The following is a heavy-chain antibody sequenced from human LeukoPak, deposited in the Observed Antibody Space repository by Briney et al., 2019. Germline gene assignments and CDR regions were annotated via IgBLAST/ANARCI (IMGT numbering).Heavy chain of an antibody. CDR3: ARDSCSGDRCWRYFDN. CDR2: ISYDGSNK. J-gene: IGHJ4*02. Sequence: GGSLRLSCAASGFTFSSYAMSWVRQAPGKGLEWVAVISYDGSNKYYADSVKGRFTISRDNSKNTLYLQMNSVRAEDTAVYYCARDSCSGDRCWRYFDNWGQGTLVTVSS. CDR1: GFTFSSYA. D-gene: IGHD2-15*01. V-gene: IGHV3-30-3*01.